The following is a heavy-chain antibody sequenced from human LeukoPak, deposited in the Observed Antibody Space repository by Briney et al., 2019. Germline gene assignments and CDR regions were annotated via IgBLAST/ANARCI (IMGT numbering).Heavy chain of an antibody. CDR2: IYTSGST. Sequence: SETLSLTCTVSGGSISSGSYYWSWIRQPAGRGLEWIERIYTSGSTNYNPSLKSRVTKTVNTSKNQFSLKLSSVTAADTAVYYCATGTTGTAAFDIWGQGTMVTVSS. CDR3: ATGTTGTAAFDI. V-gene: IGHV4-61*02. J-gene: IGHJ3*02. CDR1: GGSISSGSYY. D-gene: IGHD1-1*01.